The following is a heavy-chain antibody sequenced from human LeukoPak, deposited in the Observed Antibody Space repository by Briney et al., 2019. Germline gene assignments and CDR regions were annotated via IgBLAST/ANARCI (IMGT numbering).Heavy chain of an antibody. CDR3: ARGVYSRSWYMAFDI. Sequence: ASVKVSCKASGYTFTSYDINWVRQATGQGPEWMGWMNPNSGNTGYAQKFQGRVTITRNTSISTAYMELSSLRSEDTAVYYCARGVYSRSWYMAFDIWGQGTMVTVSS. J-gene: IGHJ3*02. V-gene: IGHV1-8*03. D-gene: IGHD6-13*01. CDR1: GYTFTSYD. CDR2: MNPNSGNT.